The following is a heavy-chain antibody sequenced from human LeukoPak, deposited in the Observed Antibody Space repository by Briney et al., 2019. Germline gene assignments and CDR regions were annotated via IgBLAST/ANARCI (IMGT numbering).Heavy chain of an antibody. Sequence: GGSLRLSCAASGFTFSSYAMSWVRQAPGKGLEWVSAISGSGGSTYYADSVKGRFTISRDNSKNTLYVQMNSLRVEDTAIYYCAKGGRECSSTTCYTLYNWFDPWGQGTLVTVSS. D-gene: IGHD2-2*02. J-gene: IGHJ5*02. CDR3: AKGGRECSSTTCYTLYNWFDP. CDR2: ISGSGGST. CDR1: GFTFSSYA. V-gene: IGHV3-23*01.